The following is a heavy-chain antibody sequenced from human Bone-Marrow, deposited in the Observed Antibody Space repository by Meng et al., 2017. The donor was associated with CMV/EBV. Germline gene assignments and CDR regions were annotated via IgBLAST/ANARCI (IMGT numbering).Heavy chain of an antibody. D-gene: IGHD3-3*01. Sequence: SETLSLTCAVYGGSLRGYYWSWIRQPPGKGLEWIGEINHSGSTNYNPSLKSRVTISVDTSKNQFSLKLSSVTAADTAVYYCARGRVGGFTIFGVVKEYYFDYWGQGTLVTVSS. J-gene: IGHJ4*02. V-gene: IGHV4-34*01. CDR1: GGSLRGYY. CDR2: INHSGST. CDR3: ARGRVGGFTIFGVVKEYYFDY.